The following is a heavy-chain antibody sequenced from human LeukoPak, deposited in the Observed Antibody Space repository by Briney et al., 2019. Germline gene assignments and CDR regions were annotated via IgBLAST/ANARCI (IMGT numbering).Heavy chain of an antibody. CDR1: GFTFEDYA. Sequence: GGSLRLSCAASGFTFEDYAMHWVRQAPGKGLEWVSGISWNSGTIDYADSVRGRFSISRDNAKNSLYLQMNSLSAEDTALYYCAKSGQQLVRGFFDYWGQGSLVTVSS. CDR2: ISWNSGTI. V-gene: IGHV3-9*01. CDR3: AKSGQQLVRGFFDY. J-gene: IGHJ4*02. D-gene: IGHD6-13*01.